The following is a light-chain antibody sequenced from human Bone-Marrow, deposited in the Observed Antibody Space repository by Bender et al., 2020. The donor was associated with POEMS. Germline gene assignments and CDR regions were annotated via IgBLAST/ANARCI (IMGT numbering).Light chain of an antibody. CDR3: HYYDSSLGVYV. Sequence: QSALTQPRPVSGSPGQSVTISCTGTSSDVGYYNFVSWYQQHPGRAPKVMIYDVDKRPSGVPDRFSGSKSGTSASLAITGSETDEEAAFNWHYYDSSLGVYVVETGTKVTIL. CDR1: SSDVGYYNF. V-gene: IGLV2-11*01. CDR2: DVD. J-gene: IGLJ1*01.